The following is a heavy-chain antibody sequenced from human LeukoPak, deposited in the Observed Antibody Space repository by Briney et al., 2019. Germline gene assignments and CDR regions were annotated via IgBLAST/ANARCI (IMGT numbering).Heavy chain of an antibody. CDR2: ISDSGGST. V-gene: IGHV3-23*01. Sequence: GGSLRLSCVASGFTFSSYAMSWVRQAPGKGLEWVAAISDSGGSTYYVDSVRGRFTISRDNFKNTLYLQMNSLRAEDTAIYSCARDIRGSGNYGWFDPWGQGTLVTVSS. D-gene: IGHD3-10*01. CDR1: GFTFSSYA. CDR3: ARDIRGSGNYGWFDP. J-gene: IGHJ5*02.